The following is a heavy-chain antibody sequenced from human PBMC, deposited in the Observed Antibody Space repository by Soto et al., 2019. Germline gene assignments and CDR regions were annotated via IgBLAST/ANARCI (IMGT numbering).Heavy chain of an antibody. CDR3: ARDSTPLQYCSGGSCPDYYYYGMDV. Sequence: LRLSCAASGFTFSSYGMHWVRQAPGKGLEWVAVIWYDGSNKYYADSVKGRFTISRDNSKNTLYLQMNSLRAEDTAVYYCARDSTPLQYCSGGSCPDYYYYGMDVWGQGTTVTVSS. V-gene: IGHV3-33*01. J-gene: IGHJ6*02. CDR2: IWYDGSNK. CDR1: GFTFSSYG. D-gene: IGHD2-15*01.